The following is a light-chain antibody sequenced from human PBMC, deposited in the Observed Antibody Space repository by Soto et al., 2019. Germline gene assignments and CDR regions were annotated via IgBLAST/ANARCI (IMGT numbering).Light chain of an antibody. CDR2: GAS. CDR1: QSISNY. J-gene: IGKJ1*01. CDR3: QQGYDTPRT. V-gene: IGKV1-39*01. Sequence: DIQMTQSPSSLSASVGDRITITCRASQSISNYLNWYQQKPGTAPKLLIYGASSLQSGVPSRFSGYGSGTDFTLTNNSLQPEDFTTYYCQQGYDTPRTFGQGTKVEIQ.